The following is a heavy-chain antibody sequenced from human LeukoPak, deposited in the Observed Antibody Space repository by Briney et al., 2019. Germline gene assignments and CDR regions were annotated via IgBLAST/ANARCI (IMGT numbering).Heavy chain of an antibody. CDR1: VRSISSYY. CDR3: ARDQAHYDILTGYYGWSWFDP. D-gene: IGHD3-9*01. J-gene: IGHJ5*02. CDR2: IDYSGST. V-gene: IGHV4-59*01. Sequence: PSETLSLTCTVSVRSISSYYWSWIRQPPGKGLEWIGYIDYSGSTNYNPSLKSRVTISVDTSKNQFSLKLSSVTAADTAVYYCARDQAHYDILTGYYGWSWFDPWGQGTLVTVSS.